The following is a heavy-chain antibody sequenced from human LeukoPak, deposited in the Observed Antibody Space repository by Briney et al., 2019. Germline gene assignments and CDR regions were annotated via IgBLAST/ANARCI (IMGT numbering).Heavy chain of an antibody. J-gene: IGHJ4*02. CDR1: GFTVSSNY. Sequence: QPGGSLRLSCAASGFTVSSNYMSWVRQAPGKGLEWVSVIYSGGSTYYADSVKGRFTISRDNSKNTLYLQMNSLRAEDTAVYYCARESGYSSGWSYFDYWGQGTLVTVSS. CDR2: IYSGGST. V-gene: IGHV3-66*02. CDR3: ARESGYSSGWSYFDY. D-gene: IGHD6-19*01.